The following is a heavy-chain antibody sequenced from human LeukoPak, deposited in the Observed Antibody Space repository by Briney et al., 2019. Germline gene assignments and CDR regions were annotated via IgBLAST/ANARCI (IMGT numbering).Heavy chain of an antibody. V-gene: IGHV3-21*01. D-gene: IGHD3-10*01. J-gene: IGHJ4*02. CDR1: GFTFSSYS. CDR3: ATRGPPMVRNY. CDR2: SSSSSSYI. Sequence: PGGSLRLSCAASGFTFSSYSMNWVRRAPGKGLEWVSSSSSSSSYIYYADSVKGRFTISRDSAKNSLYLQMNSLRAEDTALYYCATRGPPMVRNYWGQGTLVTVSS.